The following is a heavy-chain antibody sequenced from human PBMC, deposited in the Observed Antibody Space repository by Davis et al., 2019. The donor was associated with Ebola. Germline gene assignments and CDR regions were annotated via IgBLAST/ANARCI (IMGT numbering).Heavy chain of an antibody. D-gene: IGHD3-10*01. J-gene: IGHJ4*02. CDR2: INAGNGNT. V-gene: IGHV1-3*01. Sequence: ASVEVSCKASGGTFSSYAISWVRQAPGQRLEWMGWINAGNGNTKYSQKFQGRVTITRDTSASTAYMELSSLRSEDTAVYYCARVKLLLWFGELFDYWGQGTLVTVSS. CDR3: ARVKLLLWFGELFDY. CDR1: GGTFSSYA.